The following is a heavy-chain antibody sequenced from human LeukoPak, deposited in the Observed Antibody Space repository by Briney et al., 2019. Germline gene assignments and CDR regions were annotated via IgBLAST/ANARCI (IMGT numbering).Heavy chain of an antibody. Sequence: GGSLRLSYAASGFIVSTNYMSWVRQAPGKGLEWVSVIYNAGDTYFADSVKGRFTISRDNSKNTLYLQMNSLRVEDTAVYYCARGYMYSYDAFDIWGQGTMVTVSS. CDR2: IYNAGDT. J-gene: IGHJ3*02. D-gene: IGHD1-26*01. V-gene: IGHV3-66*01. CDR1: GFIVSTNY. CDR3: ARGYMYSYDAFDI.